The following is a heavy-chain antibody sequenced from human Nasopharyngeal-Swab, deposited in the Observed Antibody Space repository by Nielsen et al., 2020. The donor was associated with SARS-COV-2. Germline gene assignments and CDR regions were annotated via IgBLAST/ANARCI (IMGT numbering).Heavy chain of an antibody. CDR3: ASGKDFYFDY. J-gene: IGHJ4*02. D-gene: IGHD1-26*01. CDR2: ISSSSRSI. V-gene: IGHV3-21*01. Sequence: GESLKISCAVSGFTFSSYTMNWVRQAPGKGLEWVSCISSSSRSIYYADSVKGRFTISRDNAKDSLYLQMNSLRAEDTAVYYCASGKDFYFDYWGQGTLVTVSS. CDR1: GFTFSSYT.